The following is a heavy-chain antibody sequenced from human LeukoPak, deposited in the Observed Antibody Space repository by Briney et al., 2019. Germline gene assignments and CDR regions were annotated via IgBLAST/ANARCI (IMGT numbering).Heavy chain of an antibody. CDR3: ARGVRTVTRFFDY. V-gene: IGHV4-34*01. CDR2: INHSGST. J-gene: IGHJ4*02. Sequence: SETLSLTCAVYGGAFSGYYWSWIRQPPGKGLEWIGEINHSGSTNYNPSLKSRVTISVDTSKNQFSLKLSSVTAADTAVYYCARGVRTVTRFFDYWGQGTLVTASS. CDR1: GGAFSGYY. D-gene: IGHD4-11*01.